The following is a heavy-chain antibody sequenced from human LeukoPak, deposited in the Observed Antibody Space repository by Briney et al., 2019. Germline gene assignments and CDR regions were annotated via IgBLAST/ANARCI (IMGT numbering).Heavy chain of an antibody. D-gene: IGHD3-10*01. V-gene: IGHV1-2*02. J-gene: IGHJ6*02. CDR2: INPNSGGT. CDR3: ARVHVLLWFGELLSYGMDV. Sequence: ASVKVSCKASGYTFIGYYMHWVRQAPGQGLEWMGWINPNSGGTNYAQKFQGRVTMTRDTSISTAYMELSRLRSDDTAVYYCARVHVLLWFGELLSYGMDVWGQGTTVTVSS. CDR1: GYTFIGYY.